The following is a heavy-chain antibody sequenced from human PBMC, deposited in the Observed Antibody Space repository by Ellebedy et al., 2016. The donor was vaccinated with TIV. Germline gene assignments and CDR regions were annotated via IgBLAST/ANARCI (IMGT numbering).Heavy chain of an antibody. D-gene: IGHD4-17*01. CDR3: ARKGTVTTGECFDY. CDR1: GYTFTSYD. Sequence: ASVKVSCKASGYTFTSYDINWVRQATGQGLEWMGWMNPNSGNTGYAQKLQGRVTMTTDTSTSTAYMELRSLRSDDTAVYYCARKGTVTTGECFDYWGQGILVTVSS. CDR2: MNPNSGNT. V-gene: IGHV1-8*01. J-gene: IGHJ4*02.